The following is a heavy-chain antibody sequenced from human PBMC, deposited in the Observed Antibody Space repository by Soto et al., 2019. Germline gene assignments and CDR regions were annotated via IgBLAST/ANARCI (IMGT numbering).Heavy chain of an antibody. CDR2: ISSSSSYI. V-gene: IGHV3-21*04. CDR1: GFTFSSYS. J-gene: IGHJ6*02. CDR3: AKDPLDYYYGMDV. Sequence: PGGSLRLSCAASGFTFSSYSMNWVRQAPGKGLEWVSSISSSSSYIYYADSVKGRFTISRDNAKNSLYLQMNSLRAEDTAVYYCAKDPLDYYYGMDVWGQGTTVTVSS.